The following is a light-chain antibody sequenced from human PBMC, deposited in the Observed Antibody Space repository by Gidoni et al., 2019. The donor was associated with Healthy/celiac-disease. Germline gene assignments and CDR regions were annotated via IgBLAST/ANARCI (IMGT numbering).Light chain of an antibody. J-gene: IGKJ4*01. V-gene: IGKV1-9*01. Sequence: DIQLTQSPSFLSASVGDRVTITCRASQGISSYLAWYQQKPGKAPKRLIYAASTLQSGVPSRFSGSGAGTEFTLTMSSLQPEDFATYDCQQRNSYPRLTFGGGTKVEIK. CDR2: AAS. CDR1: QGISSY. CDR3: QQRNSYPRLT.